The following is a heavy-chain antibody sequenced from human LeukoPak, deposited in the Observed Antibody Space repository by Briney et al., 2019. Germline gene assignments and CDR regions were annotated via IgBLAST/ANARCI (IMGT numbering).Heavy chain of an antibody. V-gene: IGHV3-23*01. Sequence: PGGSLRLSCAASGFTFSNYDMSWVRQAPGKGLEWVSSFRASDDTTYYADSVKGRFTISRDNSKNTLYLQMNSLRVEATAVYYCAKSLRAAAGTGAFDIWGQGTMVTVSS. CDR1: GFTFSNYD. J-gene: IGHJ3*02. CDR3: AKSLRAAAGTGAFDI. D-gene: IGHD6-13*01. CDR2: FRASDDTT.